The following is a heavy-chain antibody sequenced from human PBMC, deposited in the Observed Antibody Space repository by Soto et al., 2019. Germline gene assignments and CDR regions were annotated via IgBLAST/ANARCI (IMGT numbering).Heavy chain of an antibody. J-gene: IGHJ6*02. Sequence: PSETLSLTCTVSGGSISSGGYYWSWIRRHPGKGLEWIGYIYYSGSTYYNPSLKSRVTISVDTSKNQFSLKLSSVTAADTAVYYCARGDVVVVAATRVYGMDVWGQGTTVTVS. CDR1: GGSISSGGYY. CDR2: IYYSGST. D-gene: IGHD2-15*01. V-gene: IGHV4-31*03. CDR3: ARGDVVVVAATRVYGMDV.